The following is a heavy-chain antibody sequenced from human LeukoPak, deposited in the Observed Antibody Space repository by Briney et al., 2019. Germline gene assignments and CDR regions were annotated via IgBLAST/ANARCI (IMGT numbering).Heavy chain of an antibody. Sequence: GGSLRLSCEAPESTSSANNMSWIRQPPGKGLNWVSYISSTVITTYYADSVKGRFTISRDNAKKSLYLQMNSLRAEDTAVYYCVRSVYNWNDVDYWGQGTLVTVSS. CDR1: ESTSSANN. J-gene: IGHJ4*02. CDR3: VRSVYNWNDVDY. D-gene: IGHD1-20*01. CDR2: ISSTVITT. V-gene: IGHV3-11*01.